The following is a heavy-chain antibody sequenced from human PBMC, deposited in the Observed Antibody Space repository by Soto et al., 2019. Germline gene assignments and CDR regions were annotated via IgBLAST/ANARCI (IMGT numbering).Heavy chain of an antibody. V-gene: IGHV4-34*01. D-gene: IGHD2-8*02. CDR1: GGSFSGYY. J-gene: IGHJ4*02. Sequence: QVQLQQWGAGLLKPSETLSLTCAVYGGSFSGYYWTWIRQPPGTGLEWIGEINHSGSTNYNPSLKNRVTISVDTSQNQFSLKLTSVTAADTAVYYCARDKITGLCDYWGQGTLVTVSS. CDR3: ARDKITGLCDY. CDR2: INHSGST.